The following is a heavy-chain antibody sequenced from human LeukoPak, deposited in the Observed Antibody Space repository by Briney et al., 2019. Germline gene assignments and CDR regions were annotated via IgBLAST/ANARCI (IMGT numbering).Heavy chain of an antibody. J-gene: IGHJ4*02. D-gene: IGHD3-22*01. Sequence: AGGSLRLSCAASGFTFSDYYMSWIRQAQGKGLEWVAFISSHGSSIFYADSVRDRFTISRDNTRNTLYLQMNSLNADDTAVYYCARGDPYDTTGYPSDYWGQGTLVTVSS. CDR2: ISSHGSSI. V-gene: IGHV3-11*01. CDR3: ARGDPYDTTGYPSDY. CDR1: GFTFSDYY.